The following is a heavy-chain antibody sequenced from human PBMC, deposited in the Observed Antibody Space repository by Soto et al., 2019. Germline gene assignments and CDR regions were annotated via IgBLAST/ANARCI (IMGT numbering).Heavy chain of an antibody. D-gene: IGHD3-9*01. J-gene: IGHJ3*02. Sequence: ASVKVSCKASGFTFTSSAMQWVRQARGQRLEWIGWIVVGSGNTNYAQKFQERVTITRDMSTSTAYMELSSLRSEDTAVYYCAASHFELLAFDIWGQGTMITVSS. V-gene: IGHV1-58*02. CDR3: AASHFELLAFDI. CDR1: GFTFTSSA. CDR2: IVVGSGNT.